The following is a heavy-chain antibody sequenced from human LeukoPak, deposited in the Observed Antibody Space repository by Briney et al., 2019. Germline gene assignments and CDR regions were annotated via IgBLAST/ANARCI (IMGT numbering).Heavy chain of an antibody. D-gene: IGHD3-22*01. CDR2: IETGGAST. V-gene: IGHV3-23*01. CDR3: ARDWRDSSGKFPNDAFDI. CDR1: GFTFSSYG. Sequence: HAGGTLRLSCAASGFTFSSYGMSWVRQAPGKGLEWVSAIETGGASTYYADSVKGRFSISRDNAKNSLYLQMNSLRAEDTAVYYCARDWRDSSGKFPNDAFDIWGQGTMVTVSS. J-gene: IGHJ3*02.